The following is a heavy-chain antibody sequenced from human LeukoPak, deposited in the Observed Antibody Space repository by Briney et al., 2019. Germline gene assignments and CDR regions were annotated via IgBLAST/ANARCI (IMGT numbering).Heavy chain of an antibody. CDR2: ISAHNGNT. CDR1: GYTFTSYG. CDR3: AREGYFGSGIDYYYGMDV. J-gene: IGHJ6*02. Sequence: ASVKVSCKASGYTFTSYGISWVRQAPGQGLEWMGWISAHNGNTNYAQRLQGRVTMTTDTSTSTAYMELRSLRSDDTAVYYCAREGYFGSGIDYYYGMDVWGQGTKVTVSS. D-gene: IGHD3-10*01. V-gene: IGHV1-18*01.